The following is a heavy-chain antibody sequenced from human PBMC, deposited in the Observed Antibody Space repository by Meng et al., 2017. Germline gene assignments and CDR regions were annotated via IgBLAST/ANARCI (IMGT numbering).Heavy chain of an antibody. D-gene: IGHD3-10*01. J-gene: IGHJ4*02. Sequence: VERVESGGGVVQPGRSLRLSCAASGFTFSSYAMHWVRQAPGKGLEWVAVISYDGSNKYYADSVKGRFTISRDNSKNTLYLQMNSLRAEDTAVYYCASMGYWGQGTLVTASS. CDR2: ISYDGSNK. CDR3: ASMGY. V-gene: IGHV3-30*01. CDR1: GFTFSSYA.